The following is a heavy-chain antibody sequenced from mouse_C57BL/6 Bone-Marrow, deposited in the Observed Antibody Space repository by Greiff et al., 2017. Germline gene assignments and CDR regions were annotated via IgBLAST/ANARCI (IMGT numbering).Heavy chain of an antibody. Sequence: VQLQQSGPELVKPGASVKLSCTASGYTFTDYYMNWVQQSHGKSLEWIGDINPNNGGTSYNQKFKGQVTLTVDKSSSTAYMELRSLTSEDSAIYYCARDVWGTGTTVTVSS. CDR3: ARDV. J-gene: IGHJ1*03. V-gene: IGHV1-26*01. CDR1: GYTFTDYY. CDR2: INPNNGGT.